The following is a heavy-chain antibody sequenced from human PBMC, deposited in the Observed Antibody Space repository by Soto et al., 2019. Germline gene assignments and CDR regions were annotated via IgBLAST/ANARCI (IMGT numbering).Heavy chain of an antibody. CDR3: AKDRMNHNSVWDPFDI. CDR1: GFPLSTYA. D-gene: IGHD2-15*01. V-gene: IGHV3-23*01. Sequence: VQLLESGGGLVQPGGPLSLPVPASGFPLSTYAMSGVRQAQGKGRGGVSIIGGGGDDTYYADSVKGRFIISRDNSKSTLSLQMNGLRGEDTAVYYCAKDRMNHNSVWDPFDIWGQGRMVTVSS. CDR2: IGGGGDDT. J-gene: IGHJ3*02.